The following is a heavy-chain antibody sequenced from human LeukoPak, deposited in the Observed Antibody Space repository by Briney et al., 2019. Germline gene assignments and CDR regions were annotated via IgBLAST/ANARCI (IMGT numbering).Heavy chain of an antibody. CDR1: GATFTTYA. CDR2: IIPVFGTA. V-gene: IGHV1-69*05. J-gene: IGHJ4*02. CDR3: ARGYCSSTRCFLDY. Sequence: GASVKVSCKASGATFTTYAIIWVRQAPGQGLEWMGGIIPVFGTANYAQRFQGRVTISTDQSTSTAYMELTRLRSEDTAVYYCARGYCSSTRCFLDYWGQGTLVTVSS. D-gene: IGHD2-2*01.